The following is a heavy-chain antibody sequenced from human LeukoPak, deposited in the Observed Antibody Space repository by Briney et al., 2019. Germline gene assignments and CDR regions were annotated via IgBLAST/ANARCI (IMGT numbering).Heavy chain of an antibody. CDR2: INHSGST. D-gene: IGHD3-22*01. Sequence: SETLSLTCAVYGGSFSGYYWSWIRQPPGKGLEWIGEINHSGSTNYNPSLKGRVTISVDTSKNQFSLKLSSVTAADTAVYYCARGVLDSSGYYLIDYWGQGTLVTVSS. V-gene: IGHV4-34*01. CDR1: GGSFSGYY. CDR3: ARGVLDSSGYYLIDY. J-gene: IGHJ4*02.